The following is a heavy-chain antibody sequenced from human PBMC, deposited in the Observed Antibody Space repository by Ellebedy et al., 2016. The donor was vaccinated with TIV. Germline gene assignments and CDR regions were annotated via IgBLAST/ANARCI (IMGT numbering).Heavy chain of an antibody. J-gene: IGHJ4*02. Sequence: PGGSLRLSCAASGFNFRIYGMSWVRQAPGKGLEWVSSIGSSSSYISYADSMKGRFTISRDNAENSVYLQMNSLRAEDTAVYYCASLWIGVAGTYFEHWGQGALVTVSS. CDR1: GFNFRIYG. CDR3: ASLWIGVAGTYFEH. V-gene: IGHV3-21*01. D-gene: IGHD6-19*01. CDR2: IGSSSSYI.